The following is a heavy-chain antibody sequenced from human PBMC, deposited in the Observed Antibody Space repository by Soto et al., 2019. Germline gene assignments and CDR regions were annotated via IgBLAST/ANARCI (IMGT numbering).Heavy chain of an antibody. V-gene: IGHV5-51*01. D-gene: IGHD6-13*01. Sequence: GESLKISCNGSGYSFTSYWIGWVRQMPWKGLEWMGIIYPGGSDTRYSPSFQGQVTISADKSISTAYLQWSSLKASDTAMYYCARHKSKAAAGTPYYYYYYGMDVWGQGTTVTVSS. CDR2: IYPGGSDT. CDR1: GYSFTSYW. CDR3: ARHKSKAAAGTPYYYYYYGMDV. J-gene: IGHJ6*02.